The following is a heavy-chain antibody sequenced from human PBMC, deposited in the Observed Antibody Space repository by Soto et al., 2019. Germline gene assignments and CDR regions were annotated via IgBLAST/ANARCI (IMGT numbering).Heavy chain of an antibody. J-gene: IGHJ4*02. CDR2: IYYSGST. V-gene: IGHV4-59*08. CDR3: ARHNYSGGSCLYFHY. D-gene: IGHD2-15*01. Sequence: SETLSLTCTVSGGSISSYYWSWIRQPPGKGLEWIGYIYYSGSTNYNPSLKSRVTISVDTSKNQFSLKLSSVTAADTAVYYCARHNYSGGSCLYFHYRREATLVTV. CDR1: GGSISSYY.